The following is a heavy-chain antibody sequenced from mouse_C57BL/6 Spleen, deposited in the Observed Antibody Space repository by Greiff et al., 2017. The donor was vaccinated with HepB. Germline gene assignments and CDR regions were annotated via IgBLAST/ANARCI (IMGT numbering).Heavy chain of an antibody. CDR3: ARNPITTVVAKDWYFDV. D-gene: IGHD1-1*01. CDR2: IHPNSGST. J-gene: IGHJ1*03. Sequence: QVQLQQPGAELVKPGASVKLSCKASGYTFTSYWMHWVKQRPGQGLEWIGMIHPNSGSTNYNEKFKSKATLTVDKSSSTAYMQLSSLTSEDSAVYYCARNPITTVVAKDWYFDVWGTGTTVTVSS. CDR1: GYTFTSYW. V-gene: IGHV1-64*01.